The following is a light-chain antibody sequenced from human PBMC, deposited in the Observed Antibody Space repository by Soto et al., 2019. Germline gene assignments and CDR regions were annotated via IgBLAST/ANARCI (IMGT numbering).Light chain of an antibody. CDR2: DVS. CDR3: SSYTSSRIYV. J-gene: IGLJ1*01. Sequence: QSVLTQPASVSGSPGQSITISCTGTSSDVGGYSYVSWYQQLPGKAPKLMIYDVSDRPSGVSNRFSGSKSGNTASLTISGLQAEHEADYYCSSYTSSRIYVFGNGTKVT. V-gene: IGLV2-14*01. CDR1: SSDVGGYSY.